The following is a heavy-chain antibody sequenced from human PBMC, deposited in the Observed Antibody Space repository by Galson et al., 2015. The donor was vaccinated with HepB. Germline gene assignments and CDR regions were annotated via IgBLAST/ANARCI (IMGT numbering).Heavy chain of an antibody. V-gene: IGHV3-66*02. CDR1: GFTVSSNY. CDR3: ARAAYYYDSSAPAHFDY. Sequence: SLRLSCAASGFTVSSNYMSWVRQAPGKGLEWVSVIYSGGSTYYADSVKGRFTISRDNSKNTLYLQMNSLRAEDTAVYYCARAAYYYDSSAPAHFDYWGQGTLVTVSS. J-gene: IGHJ4*02. D-gene: IGHD3-22*01. CDR2: IYSGGST.